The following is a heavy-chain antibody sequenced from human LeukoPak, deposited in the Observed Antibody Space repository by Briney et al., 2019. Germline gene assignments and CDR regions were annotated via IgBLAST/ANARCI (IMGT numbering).Heavy chain of an antibody. CDR1: GFTFSDVA. J-gene: IGHJ3*02. CDR2: IRSKDYGGAT. Sequence: GGSLRLSCTPSGFTFSDVAISWVRQAPGKGLEWVGFIRSKDYGGATYYAASVKGIFTITRDDSKGIAYLQMRSLKIEDTAVYCAKTGALDIWGQGTMVTVSS. CDR3: KTGALDI. D-gene: IGHD4/OR15-4a*01. V-gene: IGHV3-49*04.